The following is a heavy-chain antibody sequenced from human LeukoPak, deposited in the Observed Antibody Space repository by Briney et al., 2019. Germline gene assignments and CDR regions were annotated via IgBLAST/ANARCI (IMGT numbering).Heavy chain of an antibody. CDR1: GYTFTGYD. Sequence: ASVRVSCKASGYTFTGYDMHWVRQAPGQGLEWMGWINPNSGGTNYAQKFQGRVTMTRDTSISTAYMELSRLRSDDTAVYYCAREPLVGDTTPFDYWGQGTLVTVSS. D-gene: IGHD1-26*01. CDR3: AREPLVGDTTPFDY. V-gene: IGHV1-2*02. J-gene: IGHJ4*02. CDR2: INPNSGGT.